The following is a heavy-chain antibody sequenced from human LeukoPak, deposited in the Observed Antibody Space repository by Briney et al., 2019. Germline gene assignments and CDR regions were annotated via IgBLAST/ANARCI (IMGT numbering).Heavy chain of an antibody. J-gene: IGHJ3*02. V-gene: IGHV3-33*06. CDR1: GFTFSSYG. CDR3: AKAKITLIVVANPNSGALDI. Sequence: GRSLRLSCAASGFTFSSYGMHWVRQAPGKGLEWVAVIWYDGSDKYYADSVKGRFTISRDNSNNTLYLQMNSLRAEDTALYYCAKAKITLIVVANPNSGALDIWGQGTMVTVSS. D-gene: IGHD3-22*01. CDR2: IWYDGSDK.